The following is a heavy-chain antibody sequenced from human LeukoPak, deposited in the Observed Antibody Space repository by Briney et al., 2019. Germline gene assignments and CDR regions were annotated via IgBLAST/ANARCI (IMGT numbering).Heavy chain of an antibody. D-gene: IGHD3-22*01. CDR2: MFYSGST. J-gene: IGHJ6*03. CDR1: GDSISRYY. V-gene: IGHV4-59*08. CDR3: ARLPYYYDNSGFRDYHYYMDV. Sequence: SETLFLTCTVSGDSISRYYWTWIRQPPGKGLEWIGYMFYSGSTTYNPSLKSRITISVDTSKNQFSLKLRSVTAADTAVYCCARLPYYYDNSGFRDYHYYMDVWGKGTTVNVFS.